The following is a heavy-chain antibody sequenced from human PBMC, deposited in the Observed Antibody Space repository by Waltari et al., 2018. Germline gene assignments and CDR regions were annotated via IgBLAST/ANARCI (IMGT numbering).Heavy chain of an antibody. J-gene: IGHJ4*02. CDR3: ARDRWGESHGYGY. CDR1: GYTFTVYY. V-gene: IGHV1-2*02. CDR2: INPNNGAT. D-gene: IGHD7-27*01. Sequence: QVQLVQSGVEVKTPGASVRVSCTASGYTFTVYYLHWIRQAPGQGPEWMGWINPNNGATHYAQKFQGRVTMTRDTSINTAYLEVTSDDTAVYFCARDRWGESHGYGYWGRGTLVTVSS.